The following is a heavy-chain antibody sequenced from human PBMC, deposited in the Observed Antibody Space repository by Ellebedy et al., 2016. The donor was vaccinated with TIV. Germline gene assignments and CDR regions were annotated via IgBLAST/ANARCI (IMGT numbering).Heavy chain of an antibody. Sequence: AASVKVSCKASGYTFTSYYMHWVRQAPGQGLEWMGIINPSGGSTSYAQKLQGRVTMTRDTSTSTVYMELSSLRSEDTAVYYCARVVLGDSSGYTYDYWGQGTLVTVSS. D-gene: IGHD3-22*01. CDR2: INPSGGST. CDR1: GYTFTSYY. J-gene: IGHJ4*02. CDR3: ARVVLGDSSGYTYDY. V-gene: IGHV1-46*04.